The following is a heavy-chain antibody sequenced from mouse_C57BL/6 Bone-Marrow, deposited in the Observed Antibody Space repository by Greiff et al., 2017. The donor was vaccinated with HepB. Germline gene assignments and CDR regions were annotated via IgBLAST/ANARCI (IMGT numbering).Heavy chain of an antibody. CDR1: GYSITSGYY. CDR2: ISYDGSN. D-gene: IGHD2-5*01. CDR3: AREGDSNYVYFDV. Sequence: EVKLMESGPGLVKPSQSLSLTCSVTGYSITSGYYWNWIRQFPGNKLEWMGYISYDGSNNYNPSLKNRISITRDTSKNQFFLKLNSVTTEDTATYYCAREGDSNYVYFDVWGTGTTVTVSS. V-gene: IGHV3-6*01. J-gene: IGHJ1*03.